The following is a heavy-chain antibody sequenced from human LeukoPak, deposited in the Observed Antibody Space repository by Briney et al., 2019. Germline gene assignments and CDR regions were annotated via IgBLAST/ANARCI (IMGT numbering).Heavy chain of an antibody. CDR1: GFTFSNYA. V-gene: IGHV3-30*04. CDR2: ISSDRSIQ. CDR3: ARVSSFYVSGWGYSDL. J-gene: IGHJ2*01. D-gene: IGHD6-19*01. Sequence: GGSLRLSCAASGFTFSNYAMLWVRQAPGKGLEWVALISSDRSIQYYTDSVKGRFTISRDNPMNTLYLQMNSLRAEDTAVYYCARVSSFYVSGWGYSDLWGRGTLVTVSS.